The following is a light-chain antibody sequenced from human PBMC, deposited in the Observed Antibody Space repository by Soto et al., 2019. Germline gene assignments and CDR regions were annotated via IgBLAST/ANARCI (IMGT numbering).Light chain of an antibody. J-gene: IGKJ1*01. CDR1: QDISNF. V-gene: IGKV1-27*01. Sequence: DIQMTQSPSSLSASIGDRVTITCRASQDISNFLAWYQQKPGKPPKVLIYAASSLQSGAPSRFSGSGSGTDFTLTISSLQPEDVATYFCQKYNRAPRTFGQGTEVEIK. CDR2: AAS. CDR3: QKYNRAPRT.